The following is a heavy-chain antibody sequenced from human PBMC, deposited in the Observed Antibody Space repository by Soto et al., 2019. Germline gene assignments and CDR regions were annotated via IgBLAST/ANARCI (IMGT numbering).Heavy chain of an antibody. CDR1: FTFSTYS. D-gene: IGHD1-26*01. CDR2: ISSSSSYI. CDR3: ARDQGGSYDSWFVP. Sequence: EVQLVESGGGLVKPGGSLRLSCAFTFSTYSLNWVRQAPGKGLEWVSSISSSSSYIEYADSVKGRFTISRDNAKNSLYLQMNSLRAEDTAVYYCARDQGGSYDSWFVPWGQGTLVTVSS. V-gene: IGHV3-21*01. J-gene: IGHJ5*02.